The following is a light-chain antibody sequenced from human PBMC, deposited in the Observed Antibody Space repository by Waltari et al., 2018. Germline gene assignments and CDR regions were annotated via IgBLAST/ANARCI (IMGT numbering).Light chain of an antibody. CDR3: QQDASLTLST. CDR2: DVS. CDR1: QDINNH. J-gene: IGKJ5*01. V-gene: IGKV1-33*01. Sequence: IYIIHSPSSLSSTVEKNVAITCRASQDINNHFSRFQQKPAKAPKLLIYDVSKLEKGGASRLSGGGSRADFTLIINDVQPEDVATYYCQQDASLTLSTFGQGTRLE.